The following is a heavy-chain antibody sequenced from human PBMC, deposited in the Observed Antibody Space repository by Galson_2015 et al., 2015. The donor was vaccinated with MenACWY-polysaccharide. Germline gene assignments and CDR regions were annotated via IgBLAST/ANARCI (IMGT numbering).Heavy chain of an antibody. CDR2: IGGSGTT. J-gene: IGHJ5*02. D-gene: IGHD2-15*01. CDR3: AKANSGGICTSGWACWFDP. V-gene: IGHV3-23*01. Sequence: SLRLSCAASGFTFTNYAMNWVRQAPGKGLELVPSIGGSGTTYYADSVKGRFTISRDNSKNMVYLQMNSLRAEDTAIYYCAKANSGGICTSGWACWFDPWGQGSLVIVSS. CDR1: GFTFTNYA.